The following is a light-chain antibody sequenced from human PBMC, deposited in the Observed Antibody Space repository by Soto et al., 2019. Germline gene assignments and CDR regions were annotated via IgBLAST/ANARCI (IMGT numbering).Light chain of an antibody. CDR1: QSVTSS. V-gene: IGKV3-11*01. J-gene: IGKJ4*01. CDR3: QQRTTWPT. Sequence: EIVLTQSPATLSLSPGDRATLSCRASQSVTSSLAWFQQKPGQAPRLLIYDVSRRATAIPARFSVSGSGTDFTLTISSLEPEDFAVYYCQQRTTWPTFGGGTKVAIK. CDR2: DVS.